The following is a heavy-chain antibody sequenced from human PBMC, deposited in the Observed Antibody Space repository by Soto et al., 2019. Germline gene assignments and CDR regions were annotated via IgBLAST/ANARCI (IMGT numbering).Heavy chain of an antibody. CDR2: IIVYNGDT. CDR3: ARAYSSGWPNFDY. CDR1: GYIFTNYI. Sequence: QVRLVQSGAEVKKPGASVKVSCKASGYIFTNYIIPWVRQAPGHGLEWMGWIIVYNGDTNSAQSLQGRVTMTADTSTNTVHMELRSLRPDDTAVYYCARAYSSGWPNFDYWGQGTLVTVSS. D-gene: IGHD6-19*01. J-gene: IGHJ4*02. V-gene: IGHV1-18*01.